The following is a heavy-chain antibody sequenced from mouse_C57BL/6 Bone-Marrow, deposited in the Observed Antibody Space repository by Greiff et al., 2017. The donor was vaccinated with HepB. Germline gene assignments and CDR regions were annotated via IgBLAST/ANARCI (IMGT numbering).Heavy chain of an antibody. Sequence: EVQLVESGEGLVKPGGSLKLSCAASGFTFSSYAMSWVRQTPEKRLEWVAYISSGGDYTYYADTVKGRFTISRDNARNTLYLQMSSLKSEDTAMYYCTRGDYSNYVWYFDVWGTGTTVTVSS. CDR3: TRGDYSNYVWYFDV. CDR1: GFTFSSYA. CDR2: ISSGGDYT. D-gene: IGHD2-5*01. J-gene: IGHJ1*03. V-gene: IGHV5-9-1*02.